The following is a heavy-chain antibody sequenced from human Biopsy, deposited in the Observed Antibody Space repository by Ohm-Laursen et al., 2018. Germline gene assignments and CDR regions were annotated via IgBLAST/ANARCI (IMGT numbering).Heavy chain of an antibody. CDR3: ARDRRDWQHFFDY. CDR1: GGTFSSSA. V-gene: IGHV1-69*13. Sequence: SVKVSCKASGGTFSSSAITWVRQAPGQGLEWMGGIIGIFRTAHYAQNFQGRLTITADESTSTSYMDLISLRSEDTAVYYCARDRRDWQHFFDYWGQGTEVIVSS. J-gene: IGHJ4*02. CDR2: IIGIFRTA. D-gene: IGHD3-3*02.